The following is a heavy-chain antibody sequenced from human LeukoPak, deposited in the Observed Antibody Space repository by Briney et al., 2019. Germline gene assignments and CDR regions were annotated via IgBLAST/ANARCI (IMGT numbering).Heavy chain of an antibody. V-gene: IGHV3-15*01. Sequence: GGSLRLSCAASGFTFSNAWMSWVRQAPGQGLEWVGRIKSKTDGGTTDYAAPVKGRFTISRDDSKNTLYLQMNSLKTEDTAVYYCTAGIAAAVDAFDIWGQGTMVTVSS. J-gene: IGHJ3*02. D-gene: IGHD6-13*01. CDR1: GFTFSNAW. CDR2: IKSKTDGGTT. CDR3: TAGIAAAVDAFDI.